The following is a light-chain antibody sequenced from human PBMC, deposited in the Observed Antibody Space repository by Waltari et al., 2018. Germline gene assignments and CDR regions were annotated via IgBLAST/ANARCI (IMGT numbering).Light chain of an antibody. V-gene: IGKV3-20*01. CDR3: QQYGRTSWT. CDR1: QSVSRNY. Sequence: ELVLTQSPGTLSLSPGERATLSGRASQSVSRNYLAWHQHKPGQAPRLLIFGASNRATGIPDRFSGSGSGTDFTLTIRRLEPEDFAVYYCQQYGRTSWTFGQGTKVELK. J-gene: IGKJ1*01. CDR2: GAS.